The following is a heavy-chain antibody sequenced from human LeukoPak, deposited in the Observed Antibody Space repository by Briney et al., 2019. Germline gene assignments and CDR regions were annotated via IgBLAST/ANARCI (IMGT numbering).Heavy chain of an antibody. CDR2: INHSGST. D-gene: IGHD3-22*01. CDR3: ARWLGDSSGYYPDY. V-gene: IGHV4-34*01. J-gene: IGHJ4*02. Sequence: SETLSLTCAVYGVSFSGYYWSWIRQPPGKGLEWIGEINHSGSTNYNPSLKSRVTISVDTSKNQFSLKLSSVTAADTAVYYCARWLGDSSGYYPDYWGQGTLVTVSS. CDR1: GVSFSGYY.